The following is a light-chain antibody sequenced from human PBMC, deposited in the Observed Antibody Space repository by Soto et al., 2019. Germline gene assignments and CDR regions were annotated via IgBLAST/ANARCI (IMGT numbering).Light chain of an antibody. Sequence: IVMTQTPATLSVSPGERATLSFRSSASVSNNLAWYQHKPSQAPRLLLYHASTRATGIPARFSGSGSGTELTLTISSLQSEDFAVYYCQQYNEWPLTFGGGTKVEIK. V-gene: IGKV3-15*01. CDR2: HAS. CDR3: QQYNEWPLT. J-gene: IGKJ4*01. CDR1: ASVSNN.